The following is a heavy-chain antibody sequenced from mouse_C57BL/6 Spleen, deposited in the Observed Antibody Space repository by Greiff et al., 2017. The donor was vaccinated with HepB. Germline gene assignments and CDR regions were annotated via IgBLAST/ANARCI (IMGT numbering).Heavy chain of an antibody. CDR1: GYAFSSYW. V-gene: IGHV1-80*01. Sequence: QVQLKQSGAELVKPGASVKISCKASGYAFSSYWMNWVKQRPGKGLEWIGQIYPGDGDTNYNGKFKGKATLTADKASSTVYMQLSSLTSEDSAVYFCARSRVYRTHWYFEVWGTGTTVTVSS. D-gene: IGHD2-14*01. CDR2: IYPGDGDT. CDR3: ARSRVYRTHWYFEV. J-gene: IGHJ1*03.